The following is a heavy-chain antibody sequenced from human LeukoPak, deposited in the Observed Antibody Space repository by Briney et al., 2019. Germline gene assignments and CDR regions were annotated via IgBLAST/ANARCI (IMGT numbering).Heavy chain of an antibody. J-gene: IGHJ4*02. CDR2: IWYDGSNK. V-gene: IGHV3-30*02. CDR3: AKDWGEVALVDN. D-gene: IGHD5-12*01. Sequence: GGSLRLSCAASGFTFSSYGMHWVRQAPGKGLEWVAVIWYDGSNKYYADSVKGRFTISRGNSKNTLYLQMNSLRAEDTAVYYCAKDWGEVALVDNWGQGTLVTVSS. CDR1: GFTFSSYG.